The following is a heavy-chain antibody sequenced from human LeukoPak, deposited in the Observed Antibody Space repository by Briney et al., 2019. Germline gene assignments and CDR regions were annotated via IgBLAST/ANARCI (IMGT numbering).Heavy chain of an antibody. CDR1: GGSFSGYY. CDR2: INHSGST. V-gene: IGHV4-34*01. CDR3: ARHLGAAAKSFPRAKSYNWFDP. D-gene: IGHD6-13*01. Sequence: SETLSLTCAVYGGSFSGYYRIWIRQPPGKGLEWIGEINHSGSTNYNPSLKSRVTISVDTSKNQFSLKLSSVTAADMAVYYCARHLGAAAKSFPRAKSYNWFDPWGQGTLVTVSS. J-gene: IGHJ5*02.